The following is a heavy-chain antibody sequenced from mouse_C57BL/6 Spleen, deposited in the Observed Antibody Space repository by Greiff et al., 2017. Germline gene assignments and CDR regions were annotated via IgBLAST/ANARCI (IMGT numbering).Heavy chain of an antibody. Sequence: VQLQQPGAELVRPGSSVKLSCKASGYTFTSYWMHWVKQRPIQGLEWIGNIDPSDSETHYNQKFKDKATLTVGKSSSTAYMQLSSLTSEDSAVYYCARGGTAWYFDVWGTGTTVTVSS. J-gene: IGHJ1*03. CDR1: GYTFTSYW. V-gene: IGHV1-52*01. CDR3: ARGGTAWYFDV. D-gene: IGHD1-2*01. CDR2: IDPSDSET.